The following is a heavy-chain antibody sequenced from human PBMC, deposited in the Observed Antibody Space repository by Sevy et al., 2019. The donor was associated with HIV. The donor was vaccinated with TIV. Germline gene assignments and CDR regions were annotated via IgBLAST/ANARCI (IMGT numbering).Heavy chain of an antibody. J-gene: IGHJ6*03. CDR3: AREATLDTTDYYYYYYYMDV. V-gene: IGHV4-59*01. Sequence: SQTLSLTCTVSGGSISSYYWSWIRQPPGKGLEWIGYIYYSGSTNYNPSLKSRVTISVDTSKNQFSLKLSSVTAADTAVYYSAREATLDTTDYYYYYYYMDVWGKGTTVTVSS. CDR1: GGSISSYY. D-gene: IGHD1-26*01. CDR2: IYYSGST.